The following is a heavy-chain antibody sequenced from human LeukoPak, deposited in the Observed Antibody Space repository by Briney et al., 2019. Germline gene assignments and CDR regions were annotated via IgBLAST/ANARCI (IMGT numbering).Heavy chain of an antibody. CDR1: GGSISSGDYY. D-gene: IGHD6-19*01. V-gene: IGHV4-30-4*08. J-gene: IGHJ4*02. Sequence: SQTLSLTCTVSGGSISSGDYYWGWIRQPPGKGLEWIGYIYYSGSTYYNPSLKSRVTISLHTSKNQFSLKLSTVTAADTAVYYCARTEVSSGSEDYWGQGTLVTVSS. CDR2: IYYSGST. CDR3: ARTEVSSGSEDY.